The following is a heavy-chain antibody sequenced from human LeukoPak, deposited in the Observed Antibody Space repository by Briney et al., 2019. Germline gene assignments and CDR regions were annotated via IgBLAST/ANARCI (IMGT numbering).Heavy chain of an antibody. J-gene: IGHJ4*02. D-gene: IGHD6-6*01. Sequence: SETLSLTCAVSGYSISSGYYWSWIRQPPGKGLEWIGYIYYSGSTNYNPSLKSRVTISVDTSKNQFSLKLSSVTAADTAVYYCARGYRQHVFDYWGQGTLVTVSS. CDR3: ARGYRQHVFDY. V-gene: IGHV4-61*01. CDR2: IYYSGST. CDR1: GYSISSGYY.